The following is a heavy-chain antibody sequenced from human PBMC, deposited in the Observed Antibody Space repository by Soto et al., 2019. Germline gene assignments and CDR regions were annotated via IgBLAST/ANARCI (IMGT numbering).Heavy chain of an antibody. CDR3: ARGGYCSSTSCYSGQHY. J-gene: IGHJ4*02. CDR2: INAGNGNT. CDR1: GYTFTSYA. V-gene: IGHV1-3*01. Sequence: QVQLVQSGAEVKKPGASVKVSCKASGYTFTSYAMHWVRQAPGQRLEWMGWINAGNGNTKYSQKFQGRVTITRDTSASTAYMELCSLRSEDTAVYYCARGGYCSSTSCYSGQHYWGQGTLVTVSS. D-gene: IGHD2-2*01.